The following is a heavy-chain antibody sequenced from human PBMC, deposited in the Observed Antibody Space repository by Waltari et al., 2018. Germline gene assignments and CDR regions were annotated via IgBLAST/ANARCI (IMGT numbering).Heavy chain of an antibody. Sequence: EERLVNSGGGLVQPGGSLRLSCAAYGFSLPTYTMNWVRQAPGKGLEWVAYISETSRTTFYADSVRGRFIISRNNAKNSLSLQMVSLRGEDTAVYYCAVARGNYDVLTGFPVDSWGQGTLVTVSS. D-gene: IGHD3-9*01. CDR1: GFSLPTYT. V-gene: IGHV3-48*01. J-gene: IGHJ5*01. CDR2: ISETSRTT. CDR3: AVARGNYDVLTGFPVDS.